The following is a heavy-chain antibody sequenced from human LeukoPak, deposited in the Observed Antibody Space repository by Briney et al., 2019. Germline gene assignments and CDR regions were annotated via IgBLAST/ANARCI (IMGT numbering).Heavy chain of an antibody. CDR3: ITGDYDFWSGFYSPNHYFDY. J-gene: IGHJ4*02. V-gene: IGHV3-15*01. D-gene: IGHD3-3*01. CDR1: GFTFTSAW. Sequence: GGSLRLSCAASGFTFTSAWMSWVRQAPGKGLEWVGRIKGKTAAGAPDYVASVKGRFTISRDDSKNTLFLQMNSLRTEDTAVYYCITGDYDFWSGFYSPNHYFDYWGQGTLVTVSS. CDR2: IKGKTAAGAP.